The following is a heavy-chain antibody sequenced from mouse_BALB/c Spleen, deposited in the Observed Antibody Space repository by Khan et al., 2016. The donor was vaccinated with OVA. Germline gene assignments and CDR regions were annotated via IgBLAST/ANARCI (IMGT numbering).Heavy chain of an antibody. CDR3: ARLAYYDVSEGFAY. J-gene: IGHJ3*01. V-gene: IGHV5-6*01. D-gene: IGHD1-1*01. CDR1: GFTFSTYG. Sequence: EVQRVESGGDVVKPGGSLKLSCAASGFTFSTYGMSWVRQTPDKRLEWVATVSTGGHYTYYPDTVKGRFTISRDNAKNTLYLQMSSLKSEDTAIFYCARLAYYDVSEGFAYWGQGTLVTVSA. CDR2: VSTGGHYT.